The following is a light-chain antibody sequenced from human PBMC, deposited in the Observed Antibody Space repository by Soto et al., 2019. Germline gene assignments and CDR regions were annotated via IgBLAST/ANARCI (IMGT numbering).Light chain of an antibody. CDR2: DAS. V-gene: IGKV1-33*01. CDR3: QQYNNVPPT. J-gene: IGKJ3*01. CDR1: QDISNY. Sequence: DIQMTQSPSSLSASVGDRVTITCQASQDISNYLNWYQQKPGKAPKLLIYDASNLETGVPSRFSGSGSGTDYTFTISSLQPEDIATYYCQQYNNVPPTFGPGTKVDI.